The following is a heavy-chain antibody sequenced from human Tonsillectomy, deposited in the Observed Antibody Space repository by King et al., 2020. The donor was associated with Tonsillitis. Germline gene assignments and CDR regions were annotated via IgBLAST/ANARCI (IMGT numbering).Heavy chain of an antibody. D-gene: IGHD2-15*01. CDR2: IKQDGSEK. J-gene: IGHJ2*01. CDR3: ARDRGGNQVHWYFDL. CDR1: EFTFSTYW. V-gene: IGHV3-7*01. Sequence: VQLVESGGGLVQPGGSLRLSCAASEFTFSTYWMSWVRQAPGKGLEWVANIKQDGSEKYYLASVRGRFTISRDNAKNSLYLQMNSLRAEDTAVHYCARDRGGNQVHWYFDLWGRGTLVTVSS.